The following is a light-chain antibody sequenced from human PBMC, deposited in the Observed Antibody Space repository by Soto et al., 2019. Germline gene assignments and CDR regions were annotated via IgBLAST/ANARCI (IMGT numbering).Light chain of an antibody. V-gene: IGLV2-8*01. Sequence: QSVLTQPPSASGSPGQSVTISCTGTSSDVGGYNYVSWYQQHPGKAPKLMIYEVSKRPSGVPDRCSGSKSGNTASLTVSGLQAEDEADYFCSSHAGSKRVFGTGTKLTVL. CDR1: SSDVGGYNY. CDR2: EVS. CDR3: SSHAGSKRV. J-gene: IGLJ1*01.